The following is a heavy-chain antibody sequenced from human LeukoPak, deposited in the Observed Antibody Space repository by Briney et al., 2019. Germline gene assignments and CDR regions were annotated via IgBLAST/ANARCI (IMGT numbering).Heavy chain of an antibody. V-gene: IGHV3-53*01. J-gene: IGHJ4*02. Sequence: GGSLRLSCAASGFTVSSNYMSWVRQAPGKGLEWVSVIYSGGSTYYADSVKGRFTISRDNSKNTLYLQMNSLRAEDTAVYYCATSDTVYEPYYFDYWGQGTLVTVSS. CDR3: ATSDTVYEPYYFDY. CDR1: GFTVSSNY. CDR2: IYSGGST. D-gene: IGHD4-17*01.